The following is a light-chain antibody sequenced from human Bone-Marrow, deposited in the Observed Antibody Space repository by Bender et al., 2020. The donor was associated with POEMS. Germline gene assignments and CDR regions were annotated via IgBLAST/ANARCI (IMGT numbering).Light chain of an antibody. CDR1: SSDVGSYNL. V-gene: IGLV2-23*02. Sequence: QSALTQPASVSGSPGQSITISCTGTSSDVGSYNLVSWYQQHPGKAPKLMIYDVNKRPSGVSDRFSGSKSGNTASLTISGLQAEDEADYYCCSYAGSSTPWVFGGGTKLTVL. CDR2: DVN. J-gene: IGLJ3*02. CDR3: CSYAGSSTPWV.